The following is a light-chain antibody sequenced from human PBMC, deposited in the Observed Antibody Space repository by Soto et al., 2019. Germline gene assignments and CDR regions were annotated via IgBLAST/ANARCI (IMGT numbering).Light chain of an antibody. CDR3: QQYGTSEIM. Sequence: EVVMTQSPGTLSLSPGERATLSCRASQSVSSSYLAWYQQKPGQAPRLLIYGASSRATGIPDRFSGSGSGTDFTLTISRLEPEEFAVYFCQQYGTSEIMVGQGTRLEIK. V-gene: IGKV3-20*01. CDR2: GAS. J-gene: IGKJ5*01. CDR1: QSVSSSY.